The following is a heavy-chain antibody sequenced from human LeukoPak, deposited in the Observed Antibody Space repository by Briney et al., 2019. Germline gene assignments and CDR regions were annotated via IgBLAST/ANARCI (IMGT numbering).Heavy chain of an antibody. D-gene: IGHD2-2*02. Sequence: ASVKVSCKASGGTFSSYAISWVRQAPGQGLAWMGGIIPIFGTANYAQKFQGRVTITADESTSTAYMELSSLRSEDTAVYYCAREAVPAAIGYYGMDVWGQGTTVTVSS. CDR1: GGTFSSYA. J-gene: IGHJ6*02. CDR3: AREAVPAAIGYYGMDV. CDR2: IIPIFGTA. V-gene: IGHV1-69*13.